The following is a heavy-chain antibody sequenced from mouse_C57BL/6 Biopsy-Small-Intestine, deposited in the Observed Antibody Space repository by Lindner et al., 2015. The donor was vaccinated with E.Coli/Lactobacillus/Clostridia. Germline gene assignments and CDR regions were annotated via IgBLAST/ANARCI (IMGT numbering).Heavy chain of an antibody. J-gene: IGHJ2*01. Sequence: LQESGGGLVKPGGSLKLSCTASGFIFGDHGMHWVRQAPEKGLEWVAYISGSSSTIFYADVLKGRFTISRGNAKNTLFLQMTSLRSEDTAIYYCARNYYGSGYDYWGQGTTLTVSS. CDR2: ISGSSSTI. CDR1: GFIFGDHG. V-gene: IGHV5-17*01. D-gene: IGHD1-1*01. CDR3: ARNYYGSGYDY.